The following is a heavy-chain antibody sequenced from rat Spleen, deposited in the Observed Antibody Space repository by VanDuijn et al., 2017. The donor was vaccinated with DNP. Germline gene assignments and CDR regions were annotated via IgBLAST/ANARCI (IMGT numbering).Heavy chain of an antibody. CDR3: VRWNSGHFDY. Sequence: EVQLVQSGGGSVQPGRSLKLSCAGSGFTFSDYYMAWVRQAPTRGLEWVAYIGSDGYAPYYGVSVKGRFTISRDNAKSTLYLQMNSLRSEDMATYYCVRWNSGHFDYWGQGVMVTVSS. CDR1: GFTFSDYY. J-gene: IGHJ2*01. CDR2: IGSDGYAP. D-gene: IGHD4-3*01. V-gene: IGHV5-22*01.